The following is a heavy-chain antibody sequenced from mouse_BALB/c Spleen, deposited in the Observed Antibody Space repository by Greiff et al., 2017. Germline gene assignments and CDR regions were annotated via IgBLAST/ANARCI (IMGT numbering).Heavy chain of an antibody. CDR2: IDPENGDT. V-gene: IGHV14-4*02. Sequence: EVKLMESGAELVRSGASVKLSCTASGFNIKDYYMHWVKQRPEQGLEWIGWIDPENGDTEYAPKFQGKATMTADTSSNTAYLQLSSLTSEDTAVYYCNACYYDYAMDYWGQGTSVTVSS. J-gene: IGHJ4*01. D-gene: IGHD2-4*01. CDR1: GFNIKDYY. CDR3: NACYYDYAMDY.